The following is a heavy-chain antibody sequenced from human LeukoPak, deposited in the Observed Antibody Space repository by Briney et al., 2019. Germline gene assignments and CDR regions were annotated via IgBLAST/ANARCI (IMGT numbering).Heavy chain of an antibody. CDR2: MNPNSGNT. D-gene: IGHD5-18*01. V-gene: IGHV1-8*01. J-gene: IGHJ4*02. CDR1: GYTFTSYD. Sequence: ASVKVSCKASGYTFTSYDINWVRQDTGQGLEWMGWMNPNSGNTGYAQKFQGRVTMTRDMSTSTVYMELSSLRSEDTAVYYCARDTAMAIDWGQGTLVTVSS. CDR3: ARDTAMAID.